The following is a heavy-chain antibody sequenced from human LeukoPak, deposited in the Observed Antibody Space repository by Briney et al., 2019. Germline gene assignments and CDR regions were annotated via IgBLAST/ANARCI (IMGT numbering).Heavy chain of an antibody. CDR2: IGTAGDT. J-gene: IGHJ2*01. V-gene: IGHV3-13*04. D-gene: IGHD2-2*01. CDR3: ARTSYQARGAQYFDL. Sequence: GASQRLSCAASGFTFSTSDMHLVRQATGKGLELVSAIGTAGDTYYAGSVKGRFTISRENAKISLYLQMNSLRAGDTAVYYCARTSYQARGAQYFDLWGRGTLVTVSS. CDR1: GFTFSTSD.